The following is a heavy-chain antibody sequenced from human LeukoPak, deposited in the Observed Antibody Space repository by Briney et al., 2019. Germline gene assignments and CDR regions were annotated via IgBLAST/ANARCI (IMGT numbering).Heavy chain of an antibody. D-gene: IGHD3-10*01. Sequence: GGSLRLSCAASGFTLSSSTMSRLRQAPGKGLEWVSAINSGGGTTSAESVKGRFTISRDDSKNTLYLQMNSLRAEDTAVYYCAKGTDGAGSYRPFDYWGQGTLVTVPS. CDR1: GFTLSSST. CDR2: INSGGGTT. CDR3: AKGTDGAGSYRPFDY. V-gene: IGHV3-23*01. J-gene: IGHJ4*02.